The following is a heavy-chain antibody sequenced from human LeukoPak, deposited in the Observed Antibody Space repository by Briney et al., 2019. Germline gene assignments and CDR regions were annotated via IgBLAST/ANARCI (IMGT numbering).Heavy chain of an antibody. J-gene: IGHJ4*02. V-gene: IGHV3-43*02. D-gene: IGHD3-10*02. CDR3: ALFGESTDYYFDY. CDR1: GFTFDDYA. CDR2: ISGDGGNA. Sequence: GGSLRLSCAASGFTFDDYAMHWVRQAPGKGLEWVSLISGDGGNAHYADSVKGRFTISRDNCKNSLCLQMNSLRTEDTALYYCALFGESTDYYFDYWGQGTLITVSS.